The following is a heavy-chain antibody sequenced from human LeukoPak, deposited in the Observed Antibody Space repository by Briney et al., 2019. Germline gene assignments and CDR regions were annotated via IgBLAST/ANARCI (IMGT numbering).Heavy chain of an antibody. Sequence: PSETLSLTCTVSGGSICSYYWSWIRQPAGKGLEWIGRIYTSGSTNYNPSLKSRVTMSVDTSKNQFSLKLSSVTAADTAVYYCARGGSSTSPYYYYYGMDVWGQGTTVTVSS. J-gene: IGHJ6*02. V-gene: IGHV4-4*07. CDR2: IYTSGST. CDR3: ARGGSSTSPYYYYYGMDV. D-gene: IGHD2-2*01. CDR1: GGSICSYY.